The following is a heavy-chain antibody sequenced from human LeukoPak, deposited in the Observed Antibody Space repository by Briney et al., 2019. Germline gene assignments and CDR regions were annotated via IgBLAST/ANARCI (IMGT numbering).Heavy chain of an antibody. CDR1: GYTFTSYD. J-gene: IGHJ6*02. CDR2: MNPNSGNT. CDR3: ARADDILTDYYYGMDV. Sequence: ASVKVSCKASGYTFTSYDINWVRKATGQGLEWMGWMNPNSGNTGYAQKFQGRVTMTRNTSISTAYMELSSLRSEDTAVYYCARADDILTDYYYGMDVWGQGTTVTVS. V-gene: IGHV1-8*01. D-gene: IGHD3-9*01.